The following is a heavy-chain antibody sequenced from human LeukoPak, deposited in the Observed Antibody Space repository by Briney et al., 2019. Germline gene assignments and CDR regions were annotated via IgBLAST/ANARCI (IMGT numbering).Heavy chain of an antibody. CDR1: GGSISSHY. Sequence: PSETLSLTCTVSGGSISSHYWNWIRQPPGKGLEWIGYIYYSGSTNYNPSLKSRVTISVDTSKNQFSLKLSSVTAADTAVYYCARETTVVTPGRSDVFDIRGQGTMVTVSS. J-gene: IGHJ3*02. CDR2: IYYSGST. CDR3: ARETTVVTPGRSDVFDI. V-gene: IGHV4-59*11. D-gene: IGHD4-23*01.